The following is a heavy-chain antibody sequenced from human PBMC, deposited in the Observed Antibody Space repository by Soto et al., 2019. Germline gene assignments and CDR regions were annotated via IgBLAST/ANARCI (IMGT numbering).Heavy chain of an antibody. CDR2: INHSGST. D-gene: IGHD6-19*01. Sequence: SWSPSLLRAASGGSFYSSDWSWTWNRQRPGKVLEWIGEINHSGSTNYNPSLKSRVTISVDTYKNQFSLKLSSVTDADTALYYCARTRANSGLFTHRTDYFDNWGQGTVGTGSS. V-gene: IGHV4-34*08. CDR1: GGSFYSSD. CDR3: ARTRANSGLFTHRTDYFDN. J-gene: IGHJ4*02.